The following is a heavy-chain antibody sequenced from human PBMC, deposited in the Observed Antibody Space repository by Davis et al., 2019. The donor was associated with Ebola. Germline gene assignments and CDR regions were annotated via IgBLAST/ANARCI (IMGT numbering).Heavy chain of an antibody. D-gene: IGHD4-17*01. Sequence: GESLKISCAASGFTFSSYSMNWVRQAPGKGLEWVSSISSSSSYIYYADSVKGRFTIYRDNAKNSLYLQMNSLRAEDTAVYYCARAGVIGDYLLDYWGQGTLVTVSS. J-gene: IGHJ4*02. V-gene: IGHV3-21*01. CDR1: GFTFSSYS. CDR2: ISSSSSYI. CDR3: ARAGVIGDYLLDY.